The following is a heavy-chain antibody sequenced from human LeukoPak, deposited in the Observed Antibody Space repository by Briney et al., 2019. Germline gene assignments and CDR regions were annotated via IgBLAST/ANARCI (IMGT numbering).Heavy chain of an antibody. CDR3: ARESLRFLFDP. Sequence: SETLSLTCTVSGGSISSYYWSWIRQPPGKGLEWIGYIYYSGSTNYNPSLKSRVTISVDTSKNQFSLKLSSVTAADTAVYYCARESLRFLFDPWGQGTLVTVSS. D-gene: IGHD3-3*01. V-gene: IGHV4-59*01. CDR1: GGSISSYY. CDR2: IYYSGST. J-gene: IGHJ5*02.